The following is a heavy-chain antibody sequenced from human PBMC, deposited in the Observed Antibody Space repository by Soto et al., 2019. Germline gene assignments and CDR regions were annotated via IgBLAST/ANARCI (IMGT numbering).Heavy chain of an antibody. D-gene: IGHD3-16*02. Sequence: ASVKGSCKASGYTFTGYYMHWVRQAPGQGLEWMGWINPNSGGTNYAQKFQGWVTMTRDTSISTAYMELSRLRSDDTAVYYCARGIYDYIWGSYRTPNFDSWGQGPLVTVSP. V-gene: IGHV1-2*04. CDR2: INPNSGGT. J-gene: IGHJ4*02. CDR3: ARGIYDYIWGSYRTPNFDS. CDR1: GYTFTGYY.